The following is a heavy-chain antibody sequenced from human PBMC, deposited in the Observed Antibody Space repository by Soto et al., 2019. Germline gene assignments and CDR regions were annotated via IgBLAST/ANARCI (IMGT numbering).Heavy chain of an antibody. Sequence: SETLCLTCTVSGGSISSYYWSWIRKPPGKGLEWIGYIYYSGSTNYNPSLKSRVTISVDTSKNQFSLKLSSVTAADTAVYYCARCRYSNYDYYYYMDVWGKGTTVTVSS. V-gene: IGHV4-59*01. CDR1: GGSISSYY. J-gene: IGHJ6*03. CDR2: IYYSGST. CDR3: ARCRYSNYDYYYYMDV. D-gene: IGHD4-4*01.